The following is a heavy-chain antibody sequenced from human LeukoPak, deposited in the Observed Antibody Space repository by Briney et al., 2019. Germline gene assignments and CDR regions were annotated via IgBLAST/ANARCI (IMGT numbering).Heavy chain of an antibody. CDR1: GYSFTSYW. V-gene: IGHV5-51*01. CDR2: IYPGDSDT. J-gene: IGHJ4*02. Sequence: GESLKISCKGSGYSFTSYWIGWVRQMPGKGLEWMGIIYPGDSDTRYSPSFQGQVTISADKSISTAYLQWSGLKASDTAMYYCARRNTLHYYDSSGYYRYYFDYWGQGTLVTVSS. D-gene: IGHD3-22*01. CDR3: ARRNTLHYYDSSGYYRYYFDY.